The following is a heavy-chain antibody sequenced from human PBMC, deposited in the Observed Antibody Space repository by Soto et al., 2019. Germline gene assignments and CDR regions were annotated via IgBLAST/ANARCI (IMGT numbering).Heavy chain of an antibody. CDR1: GFTFSSYD. V-gene: IGHV3-13*04. CDR3: ARVAYGDYAFDS. J-gene: IGHJ4*02. Sequence: EVQLVESGGGLVQPGGSLRLSCAASGFTFSSYDMHWVRQVTGKGLEWVSTIGTAGDTYYPDSVRGRFTISRENAKNSLYLQMNSLRAGDTAVYYFARVAYGDYAFDSWGQGTLVTVSS. D-gene: IGHD4-17*01. CDR2: IGTAGDT.